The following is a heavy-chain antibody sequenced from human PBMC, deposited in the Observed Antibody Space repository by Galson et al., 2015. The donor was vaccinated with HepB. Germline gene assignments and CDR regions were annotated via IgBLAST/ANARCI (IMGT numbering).Heavy chain of an antibody. Sequence: SLRLSCAASGFTFSSYSMNWVRQAPGKGLEWVSSISSSSSYIYYADSVKGRFTISRDNTKNSLYLQMNSLRAEDTAVYYCASGKVLTGFIRYYYYGMDVWGQGTTVTVSS. CDR1: GFTFSSYS. CDR2: ISSSSSYI. J-gene: IGHJ6*02. D-gene: IGHD3-9*01. V-gene: IGHV3-21*01. CDR3: ASGKVLTGFIRYYYYGMDV.